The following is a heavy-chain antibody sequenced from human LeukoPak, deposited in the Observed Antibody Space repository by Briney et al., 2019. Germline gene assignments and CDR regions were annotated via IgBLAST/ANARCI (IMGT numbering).Heavy chain of an antibody. J-gene: IGHJ4*02. D-gene: IGHD6-25*01. CDR3: ARVKAAAGPIDY. CDR1: GFTFSSYG. CDR2: ISYDGSNK. Sequence: GRSLRLSCSASGFTFSSYGMHWVRQAPGKGLEWVAVISYDGSNKYYADSVKGRFIISRDNSKNTLYLQMNSLRAEDTAVYYCARVKAAAGPIDYWGQGTLVTVSS. V-gene: IGHV3-30*03.